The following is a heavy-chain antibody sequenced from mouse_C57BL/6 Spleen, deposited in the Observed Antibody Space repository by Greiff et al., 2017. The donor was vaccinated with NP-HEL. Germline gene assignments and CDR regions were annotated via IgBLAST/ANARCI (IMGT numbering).Heavy chain of an antibody. CDR3: TRRSNYAMDY. D-gene: IGHD5-1*01. CDR2: IDPETGGT. J-gene: IGHJ4*01. Sequence: QVQLQQSGAELVRPGASVTLSCKASGYTFTDYEMHWVKQTPVHGLEWIGAIDPETGGTAYNQKFKGKAILTADKSSSTAYMELRSLTSEDSAVYYCTRRSNYAMDYWGQGTSVTVSS. V-gene: IGHV1-15*01. CDR1: GYTFTDYE.